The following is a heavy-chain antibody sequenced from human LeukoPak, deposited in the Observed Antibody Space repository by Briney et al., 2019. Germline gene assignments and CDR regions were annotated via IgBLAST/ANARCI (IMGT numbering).Heavy chain of an antibody. J-gene: IGHJ3*02. CDR3: ARVDCTSTNCSGAFDI. D-gene: IGHD2-2*01. CDR2: LYSGGGS. Sequence: PGGSLRLSCAASGFTVSSTYMRWVRQSPGKGLEWVSLLYSGGGSFHADSVKGRFTISRHNSQNTVYLQMNSLRPDDTAVYYCARVDCTSTNCSGAFDIWGQGTMLTVSS. CDR1: GFTVSSTY. V-gene: IGHV3-53*04.